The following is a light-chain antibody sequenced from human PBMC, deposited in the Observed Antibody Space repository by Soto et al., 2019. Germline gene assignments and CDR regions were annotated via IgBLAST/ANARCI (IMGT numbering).Light chain of an antibody. CDR3: QQYYGSSGT. CDR2: WAS. J-gene: IGKJ1*01. V-gene: IGKV4-1*01. CDR1: QNLLYSSNNKNY. Sequence: DIVMTQSPDSLAVSLGERATINCKSSQNLLYSSNNKNYLAWYQQKPGQPPKLLIYWASTRESGVPDRFSGSGSGTDFTLTISSLKAEDGAVYYCQQYYGSSGTFGQGTKVEIK.